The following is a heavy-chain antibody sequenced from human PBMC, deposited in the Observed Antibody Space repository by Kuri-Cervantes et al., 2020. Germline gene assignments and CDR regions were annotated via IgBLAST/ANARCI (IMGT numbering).Heavy chain of an antibody. D-gene: IGHD6-13*01. V-gene: IGHV3-9*01. CDR3: AREDGFEQLVRAFDI. Sequence: GGSLRLSCAASGFTFDDYAMHWVRQAPGTGLEWVSGISWNSGRIAYADSVKGRFTISRDNAKNSLYLQMNSLRAEDTAVYYCAREDGFEQLVRAFDIWGQGTMVTVSS. J-gene: IGHJ3*02. CDR1: GFTFDDYA. CDR2: ISWNSGRI.